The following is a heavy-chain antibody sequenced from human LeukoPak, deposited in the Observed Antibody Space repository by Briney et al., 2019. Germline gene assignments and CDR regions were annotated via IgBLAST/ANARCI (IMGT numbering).Heavy chain of an antibody. CDR2: IYSGGST. J-gene: IGHJ5*02. Sequence: TGGSLRLSCVASGITVSTNHMSWVRQAPGKGLEWVSVIYSGGSTFYADSVKGRFTVSRDSSKDTVFLEMKSLRAEDTAVYYCARGITATSGFDPWGQGTLVTVSS. CDR3: ARGITATSGFDP. V-gene: IGHV3-66*01. D-gene: IGHD1-7*01. CDR1: GITVSTNH.